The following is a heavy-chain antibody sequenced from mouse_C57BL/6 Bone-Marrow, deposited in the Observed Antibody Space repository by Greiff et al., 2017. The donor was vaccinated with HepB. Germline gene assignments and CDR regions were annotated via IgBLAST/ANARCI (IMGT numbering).Heavy chain of an antibody. V-gene: IGHV1-87*01. CDR1: YTFSRRVH. CDR3: SEDAAVYDGARTPDGYGSSHFDYAMDY. J-gene: IGHJ4*01. CDR2: GQGLEGIG. Sequence: VQVVESGPELARPWASVKISCQAFYTFSRRVHFAIRDTNYWMQWVKQRPGQGLEGIGAIYPGNGDTSYNQKFKGKATLTADKSSSTAYMQLSSLTSEDAAVYDGARTPDGYGSSHFDYAMDYWGQGTSVTVSS. D-gene: IGHD1-1*01.